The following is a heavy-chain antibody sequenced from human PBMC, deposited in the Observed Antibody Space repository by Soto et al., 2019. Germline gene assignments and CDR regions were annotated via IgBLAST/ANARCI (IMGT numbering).Heavy chain of an antibody. CDR1: GGTFSSYA. J-gene: IGHJ6*02. CDR3: ASWYCTNGLGYNPGYYYYYGMGV. D-gene: IGHD2-8*01. CDR2: IIPIFGTA. V-gene: IGHV1-69*01. Sequence: QVQLVQSGAEVKKPGSSVKVSCKASGGTFSSYAISWERQAPGQGLEWMGGIIPIFGTANYAQKFQGRVTSTADESTRTPYMERSSVRSEDKAVYYCASWYCTNGLGYNPGYYYYYGMGVWGQGTTVPVSS.